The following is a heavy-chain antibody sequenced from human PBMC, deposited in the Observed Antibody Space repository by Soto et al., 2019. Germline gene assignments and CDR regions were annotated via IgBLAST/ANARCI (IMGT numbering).Heavy chain of an antibody. CDR2: MFSRGGA. Sequence: SETLSLTCTVSGDSIGSYHWSWVRQPPGKGLEWIGFMFSRGGANYNPSLKSRVTISVDTSKSQFSLKLTSVTAADTAIYYCARTHPRSGAGVGTLFDFGGKGTFVTFYS. D-gene: IGHD2-21*02. CDR1: GDSIGSYH. CDR3: ARTHPRSGAGVGTLFDF. V-gene: IGHV4-59*01. J-gene: IGHJ4*02.